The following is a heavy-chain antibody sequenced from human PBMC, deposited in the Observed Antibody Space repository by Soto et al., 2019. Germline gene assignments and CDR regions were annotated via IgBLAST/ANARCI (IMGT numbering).Heavy chain of an antibody. D-gene: IGHD2-21*01. J-gene: IGHJ4*02. V-gene: IGHV3-23*01. Sequence: EVQMLESGGGVVQPGGYLRLSCAASGFTFSSYAMNWVRQSPGKGLEWVSGIVTGGGDTYYADSVRGRFTISRDNSRSTLSLQMSSLRAEDTAIYYCTKGMNSSYWGRGTLVTVSS. CDR2: IVTGGGDT. CDR3: TKGMNSSY. CDR1: GFTFSSYA.